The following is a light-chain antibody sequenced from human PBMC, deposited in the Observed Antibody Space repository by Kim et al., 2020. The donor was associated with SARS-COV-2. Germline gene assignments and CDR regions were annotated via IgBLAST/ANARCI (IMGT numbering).Light chain of an antibody. J-gene: IGLJ2*01. CDR3: CSYAAGTTSVV. Sequence: QSIPLACTGTSSDVGSYNLVSWYQQHPGKAPKVMIYGVSKRPSGVPNRFSGSKSGNTASLTISGLQAEDEADYYCCSYAAGTTSVVFGGGTKVTVL. V-gene: IGLV2-23*02. CDR1: SSDVGSYNL. CDR2: GVS.